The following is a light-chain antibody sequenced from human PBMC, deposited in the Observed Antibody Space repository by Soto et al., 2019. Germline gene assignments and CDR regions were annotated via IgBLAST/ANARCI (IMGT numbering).Light chain of an antibody. J-gene: IGLJ1*01. V-gene: IGLV2-14*03. CDR1: SSDVGGYNF. Sequence: QSVLTQPASVSGSPGQSITISCTGTSSDVGGYNFVSWYQQHPGKAPKLMIYDVSNRPSGVSDRFSGSKSGNTDSLTIFGIQDEYEDDYYCSSYATSIFEVLGTGTKVKVL. CDR3: SSYATSIFEV. CDR2: DVS.